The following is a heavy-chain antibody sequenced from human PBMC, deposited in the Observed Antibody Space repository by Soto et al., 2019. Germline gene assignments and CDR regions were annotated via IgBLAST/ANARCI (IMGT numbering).Heavy chain of an antibody. D-gene: IGHD6-19*01. V-gene: IGHV3-23*01. CDR1: GFSFSTYA. CDR2: FSGGGDTA. J-gene: IGHJ4*02. Sequence: EVQLLDSGGGLVQPGGSLRLSCAASGFSFSTYAMSWVRQAPGKGLEWVSGFSGGGDTAYYADSVKGRFAISRDNSKSTLYLQMSSLRAEDTAIYYCAKVGMAGRRPYFDYWGQGTLVGVSS. CDR3: AKVGMAGRRPYFDY.